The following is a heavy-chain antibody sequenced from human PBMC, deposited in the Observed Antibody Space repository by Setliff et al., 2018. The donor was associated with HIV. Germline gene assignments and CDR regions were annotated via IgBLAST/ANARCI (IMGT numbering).Heavy chain of an antibody. CDR3: ATDRGEPR. J-gene: IGHJ4*02. Sequence: KSGGSLRLSCAASGFTFGDYFMSWVRQAPGKGLEWISYIRTTSTHTNYADSVKGRFTISRDNAENVLYLQIHSLRAEDTAVYYCATDRGEPRWGQGTLVTVSS. CDR2: IRTTSTHT. D-gene: IGHD3-16*01. CDR1: GFTFGDYF. V-gene: IGHV3-11*06.